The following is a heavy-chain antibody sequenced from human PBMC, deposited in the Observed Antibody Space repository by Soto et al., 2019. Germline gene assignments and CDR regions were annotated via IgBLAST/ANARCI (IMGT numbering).Heavy chain of an antibody. CDR2: ISGSGGRT. D-gene: IGHD5-12*01. V-gene: IGHV3-23*01. CDR1: GFTFSRYD. Sequence: PGGSLRLSCAASGFTFSRYDMTWVRRAPGKGLEWVSVISGSGGRTYYADSVKGRFTISRDNAKNSLYLQMNSLRAEDTAVYYCARGRGSTPPYYMDVWGKGTTVTVSS. J-gene: IGHJ6*03. CDR3: ARGRGSTPPYYMDV.